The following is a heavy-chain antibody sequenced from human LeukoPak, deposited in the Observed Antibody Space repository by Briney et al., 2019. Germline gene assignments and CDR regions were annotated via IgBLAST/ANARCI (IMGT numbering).Heavy chain of an antibody. V-gene: IGHV4-38-2*02. CDR2: LHHSGKT. CDR3: ARGRLDGSYYFDY. CDR1: GYSISSGYY. J-gene: IGHJ4*02. D-gene: IGHD2-15*01. Sequence: PSETLSLTCTVSGYSISSGYYCVWIRQAPGKGLESIGSLHHSGKTYYNPSLKSRVTISLDTPEIQFSLKLTSMTAADTAVYYCARGRLDGSYYFDYWGQGTLVAVSS.